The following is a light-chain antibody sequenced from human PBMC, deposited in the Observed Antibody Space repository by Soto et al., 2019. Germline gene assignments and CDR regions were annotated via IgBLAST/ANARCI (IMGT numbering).Light chain of an antibody. Sequence: DIEMTQSPASRSASVGCRITITCRASQSIISYLNWYYQKPGKAPKLLISAASSLHSGVPSRFSGSGSGADFTLTISSLQPEDFATYFCQQSYTIPFTFGQGTKVDIK. J-gene: IGKJ2*01. CDR1: QSIISY. CDR2: AAS. V-gene: IGKV1-39*01. CDR3: QQSYTIPFT.